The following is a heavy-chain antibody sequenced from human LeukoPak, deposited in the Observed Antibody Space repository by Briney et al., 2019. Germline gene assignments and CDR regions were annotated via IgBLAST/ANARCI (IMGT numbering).Heavy chain of an antibody. CDR2: IKQDRSAR. D-gene: IGHD5-24*01. V-gene: IGHV3-7*04. CDR1: GFTFTTHW. Sequence: GGSLRLSCVASGFTFTTHWMSWVRQAPGEGPEWVANIKQDRSARNYVDSVKGRFTISRDNAKNSLYLQMNSLRAEDTAVYYCARGRGDGYNSMDYWGLGTLVTVSS. CDR3: ARGRGDGYNSMDY. J-gene: IGHJ4*02.